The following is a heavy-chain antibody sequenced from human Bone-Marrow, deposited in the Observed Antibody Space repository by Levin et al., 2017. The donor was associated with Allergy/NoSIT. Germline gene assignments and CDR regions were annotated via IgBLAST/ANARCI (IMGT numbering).Heavy chain of an antibody. J-gene: IGHJ5*02. CDR2: IYYSGST. CDR3: ARKARGRAGPYDSSGYYFGDWFDP. Sequence: PGGSLRLSCTVSGGSISSYYWSWIRQPPGKGLEWIGYIYYSGSTNYNPSLKSRVTISVDTSKNQFSLKLSSVTAADTAVYYCARKARGRAGPYDSSGYYFGDWFDPWGQGTLVTVSS. CDR1: GGSISSYY. V-gene: IGHV4-59*01. D-gene: IGHD3-22*01.